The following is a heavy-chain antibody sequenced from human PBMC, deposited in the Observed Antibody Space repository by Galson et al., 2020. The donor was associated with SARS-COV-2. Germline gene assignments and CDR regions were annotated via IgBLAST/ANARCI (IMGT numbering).Heavy chain of an antibody. CDR3: AKDGRGTAACGPFHCDS. CDR1: GFPFSNYA. J-gene: IGHJ4*02. V-gene: IGHV3-23*01. CDR2: ISGSGRST. D-gene: IGHD6-13*01. Sequence: GESLKISCAASGFPFSNYAVSWVRQDPGKGLEWVPVISGSGRSTYYADSVKGRFTISRDNSKNTLSLQMNSMRAEDTAIYYGAKDGRGTAACGPFHCDSWGQGTLVTVSS.